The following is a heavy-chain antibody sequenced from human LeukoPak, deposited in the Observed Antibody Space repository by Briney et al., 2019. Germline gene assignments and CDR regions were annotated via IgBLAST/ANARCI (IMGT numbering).Heavy chain of an antibody. D-gene: IGHD6-13*01. Sequence: PSETLSLTCTVSGGSISSSSYYWGWLRQPPGKGLEWIGSIYYSGSTYYNPSLKSRVTISVDTSKNQFSLKLSSVTAADTAVYYCARDASLYHIAVAGRRGYFDYWGQGTLVTVSS. V-gene: IGHV4-39*02. CDR1: GGSISSSSYY. J-gene: IGHJ4*02. CDR2: IYYSGST. CDR3: ARDASLYHIAVAGRRGYFDY.